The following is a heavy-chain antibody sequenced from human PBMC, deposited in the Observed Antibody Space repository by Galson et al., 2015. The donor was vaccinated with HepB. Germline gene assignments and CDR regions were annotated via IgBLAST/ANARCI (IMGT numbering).Heavy chain of an antibody. CDR2: IRYDGSNK. CDR3: ARKMALSRVRGVIIGGHFDY. Sequence: SLRLSCAASGFTFSSYGMHWVRQAPGKGLEWVAFIRYDGSNKYYADSVKGRFTISRDNSKNTLYLQMNSLRAEDTAVYYCARKMALSRVRGVIIGGHFDYWGQGTLVTVSS. V-gene: IGHV3-30*02. CDR1: GFTFSSYG. J-gene: IGHJ4*02. D-gene: IGHD3-10*01.